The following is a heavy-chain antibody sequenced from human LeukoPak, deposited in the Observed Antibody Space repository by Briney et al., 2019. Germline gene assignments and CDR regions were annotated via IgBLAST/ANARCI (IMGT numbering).Heavy chain of an antibody. CDR1: GFTFSSYG. D-gene: IGHD2-2*01. CDR3: AKAGTYCSSTSCSFDY. V-gene: IGHV3-30*02. Sequence: PGGSLRLSCAASGFTFSSYGMHWVRQAPGKGLEWVAFIRYDGSNKYYADSVKGRFTISRDNSKNTLYLQMNSLRAEDTAVYYCAKAGTYCSSTSCSFDYWGRGTLVTVSS. J-gene: IGHJ2*01. CDR2: IRYDGSNK.